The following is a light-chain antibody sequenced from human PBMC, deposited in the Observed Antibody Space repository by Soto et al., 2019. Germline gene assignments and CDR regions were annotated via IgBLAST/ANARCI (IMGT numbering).Light chain of an antibody. V-gene: IGLV4-69*01. J-gene: IGLJ3*02. CDR2: LNSDGSH. CDR3: QTWSTDIRV. Sequence: QLVLTQPPSASASLGPSVKLTCTRSSGHNSYAIAWHQQQPEKGPRYLMKLNSDGSHSKGDGIPDRFSGSRSGAERYLTISSLQSEDEADYYCQTWSTDIRVFGGGTKVTVL. CDR1: SGHNSYA.